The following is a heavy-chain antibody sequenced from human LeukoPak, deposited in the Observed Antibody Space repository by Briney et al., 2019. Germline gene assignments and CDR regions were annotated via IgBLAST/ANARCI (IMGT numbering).Heavy chain of an antibody. Sequence: GGSLRLSCAASGFDLTTYAMTWVRQAPAKGLEWGSSIRSGDCSTYYADSVKGRFTISRDSSENTLLLQMNNLRVEDTTRYFCARCMVLSQGWCNWFDPWGQGTLVTVSS. J-gene: IGHJ5*02. V-gene: IGHV3-23*01. CDR2: IRSGDCST. CDR1: GFDLTTYA. CDR3: ARCMVLSQGWCNWFDP. D-gene: IGHD6-13*01.